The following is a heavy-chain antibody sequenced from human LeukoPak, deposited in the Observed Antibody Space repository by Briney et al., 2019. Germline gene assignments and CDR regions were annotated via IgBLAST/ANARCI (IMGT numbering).Heavy chain of an antibody. CDR2: ISSDVSYK. J-gene: IGHJ4*02. CDR3: ARDLHFAFDY. V-gene: IGHV3-30*03. Sequence: GGSLRLSCAASGFTFSSYAMHWVRQAPGKGLEWVAVISSDVSYKYYADSVKGRFTISRDNSQTPLYLQMTSLRAEGTAVYYCARDLHFAFDYWGQGTLVTVSS. CDR1: GFTFSSYA.